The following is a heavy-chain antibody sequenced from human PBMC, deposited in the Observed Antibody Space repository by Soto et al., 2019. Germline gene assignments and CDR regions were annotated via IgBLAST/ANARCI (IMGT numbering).Heavy chain of an antibody. D-gene: IGHD3-3*01. V-gene: IGHV4-59*01. CDR1: GGSISDYY. CDR2: IYYSGST. Sequence: PSETLSLTCTVSGGSISDYYWSWIRQPPGKGLEWIGYIYYSGSTNYNPSLKSRVTISVDTSKNQFSLKLSSVTAADTAVYYCAREGLDYDFWGGYYTGTWFDPWGQGTLVTVSS. CDR3: AREGLDYDFWGGYYTGTWFDP. J-gene: IGHJ5*02.